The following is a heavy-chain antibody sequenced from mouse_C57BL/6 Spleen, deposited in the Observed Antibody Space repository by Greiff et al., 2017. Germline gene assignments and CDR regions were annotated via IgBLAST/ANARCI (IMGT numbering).Heavy chain of an antibody. CDR3: AIEGCGSSGSYAMDY. CDR1: GYTFTSYW. J-gene: IGHJ4*01. Sequence: QVQLQQPGAELVKPGASVKVSCKASGYTFTSYWMHWVQQRPGPGLEWIGRSHTSDSDTNYNQKFKGKATLTVDKYSSTAYMQPSSLTAEDSSVYYCAIEGCGSSGSYAMDYWGQGTSVTVSS. CDR2: SHTSDSDT. D-gene: IGHD3-2*02. V-gene: IGHV1-74*01.